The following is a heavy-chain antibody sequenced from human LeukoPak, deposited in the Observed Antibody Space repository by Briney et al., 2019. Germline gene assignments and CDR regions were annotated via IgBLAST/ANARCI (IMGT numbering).Heavy chain of an antibody. CDR3: VRDNSRFEGGSTFWWFDP. CDR2: INPSGSIT. Sequence: GASVKVSCKASGFSFINYWIHWVRQAPGQGLEWMGIINPSGSITGYTHSLQGRLTVTRDTSTRTVYMELSSLRSEDTAIYYCVRDNSRFEGGSTFWWFDPWGPGTLVTVSS. CDR1: GFSFINYW. D-gene: IGHD3-16*01. J-gene: IGHJ5*02. V-gene: IGHV1-46*04.